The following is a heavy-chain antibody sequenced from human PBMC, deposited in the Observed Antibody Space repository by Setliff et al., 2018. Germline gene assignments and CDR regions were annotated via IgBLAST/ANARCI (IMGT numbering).Heavy chain of an antibody. CDR2: IHYSGST. Sequence: KTSETLSLTCSVSGGSINRDYWNWIRQPPGKGLEWIGYIHYSGSTNYNPSLRSRVTISVDTVKNQFSLRLSSLTAADTAVYYCARAPDSGTYYNLYPYYNDVWGKGTTVTVSS. D-gene: IGHD1-26*01. V-gene: IGHV4-59*08. CDR1: GGSINRDY. CDR3: ARAPDSGTYYNLYPYYNDV. J-gene: IGHJ6*03.